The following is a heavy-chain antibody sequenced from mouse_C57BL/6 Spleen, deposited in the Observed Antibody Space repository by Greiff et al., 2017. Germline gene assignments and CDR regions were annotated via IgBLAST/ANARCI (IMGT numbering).Heavy chain of an antibody. J-gene: IGHJ4*01. Sequence: LQESGPELVKPGASVKISCKASGYAFSSSWMNWVKQRPGKGLEWIGRIYPGDGDTNYNGKFKGKDTLTADKSSSTAYMQLSSLTSEVSALSFFSLPFSLCLDY. CDR2: IYPGDGDT. CDR1: GYAFSSSW. CDR3: SLPFSLCLDY. V-gene: IGHV1-82*01.